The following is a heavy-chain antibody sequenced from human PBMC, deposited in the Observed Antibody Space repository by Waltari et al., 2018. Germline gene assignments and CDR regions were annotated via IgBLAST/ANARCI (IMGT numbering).Heavy chain of an antibody. V-gene: IGHV4-39*01. Sequence: QLQLQESGPGLVKPSETLSLICTVPGGSISSSNYYWGWIRQPPGKGREWIGSTYYSGKTYYNPSLKSRVTISADTSKNQFSLKLSSVTAADAAVYFCARHMTSNPYYYYMDVWGKGTAVPVS. CDR1: GGSISSSNYY. D-gene: IGHD3-16*01. CDR2: TYYSGKT. J-gene: IGHJ6*03. CDR3: ARHMTSNPYYYYMDV.